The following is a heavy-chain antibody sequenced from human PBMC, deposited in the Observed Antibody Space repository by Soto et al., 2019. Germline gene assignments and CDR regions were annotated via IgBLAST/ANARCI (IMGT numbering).Heavy chain of an antibody. CDR1: GGSISSGGYS. CDR3: ARLGAYSRPLDP. D-gene: IGHD2-21*01. CDR2: IYYGGTT. J-gene: IGHJ5*02. Sequence: PSETLSLTCAVSGGSISSGGYSWSWIRQPPGKGLEWVGYIYYGGTTSYNPSLNSRATISLETSKSQFSLRLTSVTAADTAVYYCARLGAYSRPLDPGGPGPLVTAS. V-gene: IGHV4-61*08.